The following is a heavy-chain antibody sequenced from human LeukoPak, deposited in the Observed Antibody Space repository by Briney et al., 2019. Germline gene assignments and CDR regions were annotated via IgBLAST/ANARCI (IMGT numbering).Heavy chain of an antibody. CDR3: AKDRMSIAARVGYYFDY. Sequence: GGSLRFSCAASGFTFSSYGMHWVRQAPGKGLEWVAFIRYDGSNKYYADSVKGRFTISRDNSKNTLYLQMNSLRAEDTAVYYCAKDRMSIAARVGYYFDYWGQGTLVTVSS. V-gene: IGHV3-30*02. CDR2: IRYDGSNK. D-gene: IGHD6-6*01. CDR1: GFTFSSYG. J-gene: IGHJ4*02.